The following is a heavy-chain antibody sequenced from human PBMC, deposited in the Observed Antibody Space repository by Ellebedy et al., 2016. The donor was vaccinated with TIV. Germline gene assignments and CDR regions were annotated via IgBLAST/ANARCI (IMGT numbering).Heavy chain of an antibody. V-gene: IGHV1-18*01. D-gene: IGHD3-10*01. CDR1: GYTFTSYG. CDR2: ISAYNGHT. Sequence: AASVKVSCKASGYTFTSYGISWVRQAPGQGLEWMGWISAYNGHTNYAQKLQGRVTMTTDTSTSTAYMELRSLRSDDTAVYYCARGFRYGSGSYFYDYGMDVWGQGTTVTVSS. J-gene: IGHJ6*02. CDR3: ARGFRYGSGSYFYDYGMDV.